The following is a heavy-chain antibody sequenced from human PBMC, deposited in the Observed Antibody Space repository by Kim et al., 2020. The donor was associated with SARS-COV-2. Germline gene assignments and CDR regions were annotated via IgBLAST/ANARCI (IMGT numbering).Heavy chain of an antibody. CDR1: GGTFSSYA. Sequence: SVKVSSKASGGTFSSYAISWVRQAPGQGLEWMGGIIPIFGTANYAQKFQGRVTITADESTSTAYMELSSLRSEDTAVYYCARDRWLQHGLGGDWGQGTLVTVSS. D-gene: IGHD5-12*01. J-gene: IGHJ4*02. CDR3: ARDRWLQHGLGGD. V-gene: IGHV1-69*13. CDR2: IIPIFGTA.